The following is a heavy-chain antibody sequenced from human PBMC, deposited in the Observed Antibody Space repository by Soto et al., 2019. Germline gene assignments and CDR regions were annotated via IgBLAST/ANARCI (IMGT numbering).Heavy chain of an antibody. J-gene: IGHJ4*02. CDR3: AKGSRMWTPDH. Sequence: ASVKVACKTSGYTFTDYAIHWVRQAPGQRLEWMGWINTGNGNTKFSQKFQGRVTITRDTSATTAYMDLTSLRSEDTAVYYCAKGSRMWTPDHWCPGTLVSVPS. D-gene: IGHD2-21*01. CDR1: GYTFTDYA. V-gene: IGHV1-3*04. CDR2: INTGNGNT.